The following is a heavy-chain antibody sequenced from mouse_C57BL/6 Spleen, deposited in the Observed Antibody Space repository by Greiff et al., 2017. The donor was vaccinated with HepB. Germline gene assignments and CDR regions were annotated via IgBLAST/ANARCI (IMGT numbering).Heavy chain of an antibody. D-gene: IGHD1-1*01. CDR3: ARWGYYGRGAMDY. Sequence: QVQLKQPGAELVRPGTSVKLSCKASGYTFTSYWMHWVKQRPGQGLEWIGMIHPNSGSTNYNEKFKSKATLTVDKSSSTAYMQLSSLTSEDSAVYYCARWGYYGRGAMDYWGQGTSVTVSS. J-gene: IGHJ4*01. CDR1: GYTFTSYW. V-gene: IGHV1-64*01. CDR2: IHPNSGST.